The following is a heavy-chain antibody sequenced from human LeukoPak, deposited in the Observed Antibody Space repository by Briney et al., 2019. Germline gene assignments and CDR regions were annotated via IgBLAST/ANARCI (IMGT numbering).Heavy chain of an antibody. V-gene: IGHV1-8*03. D-gene: IGHD5-18*01. J-gene: IGHJ6*03. CDR3: ARAVYSYGYPYYYYYMDV. Sequence: ASVKVSCKASGYTFTSYDINWVRQATGQGLEWMGWMNPNSGNTGYAQKFQGRVTITRNTSISTAYMELSSLRSEDTAVYYCARAVYSYGYPYYYYYMDVWGKGTTVTISS. CDR2: MNPNSGNT. CDR1: GYTFTSYD.